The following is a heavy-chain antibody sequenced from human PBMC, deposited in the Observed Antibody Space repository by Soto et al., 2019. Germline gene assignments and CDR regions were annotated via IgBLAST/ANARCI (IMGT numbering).Heavy chain of an antibody. CDR1: GGSFSSYS. V-gene: IGHV4-59*01. J-gene: IGHJ2*01. D-gene: IGHD6-13*01. CDR3: VRGRAGMAAAISCWHFDL. CDR2: IYYSGRT. Sequence: QVQLQESGPGLVKPSETLSLTCTVSGGSFSSYSWSWIRQTPGKGLEWIGYIYYSGRTNYNASLKRRVXIXVNXSKNQFSLRLSSVTAADTAVYSCVRGRAGMAAAISCWHFDLWGRGTLFTVSS.